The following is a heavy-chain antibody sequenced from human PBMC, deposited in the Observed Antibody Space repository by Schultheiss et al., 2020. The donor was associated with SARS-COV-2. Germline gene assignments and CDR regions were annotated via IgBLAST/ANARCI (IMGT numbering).Heavy chain of an antibody. D-gene: IGHD6-6*01. V-gene: IGHV3-21*01. J-gene: IGHJ4*02. CDR2: ISSSSSYI. CDR1: GFTVSSNY. Sequence: GGSLRLSCAASGFTVSSNYMSWVRQAPGKGLEWVSSISSSSSYIYYADSVKGRFTISRDNAKNSLYLQMNSLRAEDTAVYYCARVDSSSAGDYWGQGTLVTVSS. CDR3: ARVDSSSAGDY.